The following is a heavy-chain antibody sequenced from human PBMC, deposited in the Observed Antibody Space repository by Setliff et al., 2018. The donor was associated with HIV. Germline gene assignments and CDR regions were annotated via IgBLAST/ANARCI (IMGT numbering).Heavy chain of an antibody. D-gene: IGHD4-17*01. Sequence: ASVKVSCKASGYTFTSYDINWVRQATGQGLEWMGWMNPNSGNTGYAQKFQGRVTISADESTNTAYMELSSLTPDDTAVYFCARDLTEVTSTSRRYYYYYMDVWGKGTTVTVSS. CDR1: GYTFTSYD. CDR3: ARDLTEVTSTSRRYYYYYMDV. J-gene: IGHJ6*03. CDR2: MNPNSGNT. V-gene: IGHV1-8*01.